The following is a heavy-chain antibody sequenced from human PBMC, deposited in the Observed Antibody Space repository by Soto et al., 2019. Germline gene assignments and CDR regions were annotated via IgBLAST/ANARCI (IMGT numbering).Heavy chain of an antibody. D-gene: IGHD2-8*01. CDR1: GFRFSSYL. J-gene: IGHJ4*02. CDR3: ARVESNGYFKY. Sequence: VGALRVSCPASGFRFSSYLMTWVGQAPGKGLEWVAYIREHGSEVFYVDSVKGRFTISRDNAKNSLYLQMNSLRADDTAVYFCARVESNGYFKYWGLGTLVTVSS. V-gene: IGHV3-7*03. CDR2: IREHGSEV.